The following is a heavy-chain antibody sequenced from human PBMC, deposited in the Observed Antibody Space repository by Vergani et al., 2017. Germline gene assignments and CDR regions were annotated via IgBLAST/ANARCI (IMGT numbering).Heavy chain of an antibody. CDR2: MSGSGGST. CDR3: ANTPGYCSGGSCYPPDY. J-gene: IGHJ4*02. V-gene: IGHV3-23*01. D-gene: IGHD2-15*01. Sequence: EVQLLESGGGLVKPGGSLRLSCAASGFTFSSYAMSWVRQAPGKGLEWVSAMSGSGGSTYYADSVKGRFTFSRDNSKNTLYLQMNSLRAEDTAVYYYANTPGYCSGGSCYPPDYWGQGTLVTVSS. CDR1: GFTFSSYA.